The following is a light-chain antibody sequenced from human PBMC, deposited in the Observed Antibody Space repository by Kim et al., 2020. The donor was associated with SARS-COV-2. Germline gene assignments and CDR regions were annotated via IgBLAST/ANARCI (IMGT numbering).Light chain of an antibody. V-gene: IGLV2-23*02. J-gene: IGLJ3*02. CDR2: EVA. CDR1: TSDVGNYNL. CDR3: YSYAGGSSL. Sequence: PGQSITISCTGTTSDVGNYNLVTWYQQYPGKAPKLIIYEVAKRPPGVSNRFSGSKSGNTASLTISGLQAEDEADYHCYSYAGGSSLFGGGTQLTVL.